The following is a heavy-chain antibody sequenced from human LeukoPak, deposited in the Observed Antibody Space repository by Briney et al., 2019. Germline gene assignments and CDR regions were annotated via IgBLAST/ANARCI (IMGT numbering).Heavy chain of an antibody. V-gene: IGHV3-49*04. Sequence: GGSLRLSCTASGFTFCVYALTWVRQARGKGLEWVTYMRSTSYGGTPEHAASVKSRLTISRDDSKGVAYLQMSSLKSEDTGLYYCARDPQADYYFDLWGRGTLVTVSS. CDR1: GFTFCVYA. CDR2: MRSTSYGGTP. CDR3: ARDPQADYYFDL. D-gene: IGHD4-11*01. J-gene: IGHJ2*01.